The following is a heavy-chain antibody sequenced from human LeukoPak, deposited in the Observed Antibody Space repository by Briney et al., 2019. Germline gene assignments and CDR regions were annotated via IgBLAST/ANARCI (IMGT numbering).Heavy chain of an antibody. V-gene: IGHV1-46*01. CDR2: INPSGGSP. J-gene: IGHJ4*02. Sequence: ASGKVSCKASGYTFTSYYMHWVRPAPGPGLGWMGIINPSGGSPSYAQKFQGRVTMTRDTSTTTVYMELSSLRSEVTAVYYCARAGDYFDYWGQGTLVSVSS. CDR1: GYTFTSYY. CDR3: ARAGDYFDY.